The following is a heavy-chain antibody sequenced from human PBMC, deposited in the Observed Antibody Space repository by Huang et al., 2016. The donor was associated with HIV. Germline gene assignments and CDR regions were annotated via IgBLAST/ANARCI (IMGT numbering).Heavy chain of an antibody. CDR3: ARDLPGGITGVTVGLDY. CDR2: ISSSDSTI. D-gene: IGHD1-20*01. Sequence: EVQLVESGGGVVQPGGSLRLSCVASGFTFYTYSMNWVRQAPGKGLEWPSYISSSDSTIYYADSVKGRFTTARDNAKNSLYLQMNSLRAEDTAVYYCARDLPGGITGVTVGLDYWGQGTLVSVSS. V-gene: IGHV3-48*01. J-gene: IGHJ4*02. CDR1: GFTFYTYS.